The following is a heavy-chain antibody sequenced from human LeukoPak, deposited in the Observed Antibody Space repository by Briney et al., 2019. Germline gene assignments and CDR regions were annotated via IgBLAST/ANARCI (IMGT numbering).Heavy chain of an antibody. CDR3: ARALRGGLRFLEWSTTNYYMDV. V-gene: IGHV1-8*01. CDR2: MNPNSGNT. J-gene: IGHJ6*03. D-gene: IGHD3-3*01. Sequence: RASVKVSCKASGYTFTSYDINWVRQATGQGREWMGWMNPNSGNTGYAQKFQGRVTMTTNTSISTAYMELSSLRSEDTAVYYCARALRGGLRFLEWSTTNYYMDVWGKGTTVTVSS. CDR1: GYTFTSYD.